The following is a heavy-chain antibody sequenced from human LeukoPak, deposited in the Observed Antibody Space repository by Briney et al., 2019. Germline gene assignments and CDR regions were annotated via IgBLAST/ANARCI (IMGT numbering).Heavy chain of an antibody. CDR3: ARLTFVGYSSGWYLTPLVDY. D-gene: IGHD6-19*01. CDR1: GYSISNGYY. CDR2: IYHRGST. J-gene: IGHJ4*02. V-gene: IGHV4-38-2*02. Sequence: SETLSLTCTVSGYSISNGYYRGWIRQPPGKGLEWVGSIYHRGSTYYNPSLKSRVTISVDTSKNQFSLKLSSVTAADTAVYYCARLTFVGYSSGWYLTPLVDYWGQGTLVTVSS.